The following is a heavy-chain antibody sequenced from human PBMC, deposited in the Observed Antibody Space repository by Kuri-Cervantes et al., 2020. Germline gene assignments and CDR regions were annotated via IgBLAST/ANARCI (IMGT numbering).Heavy chain of an antibody. J-gene: IGHJ4*02. D-gene: IGHD3-3*01. V-gene: IGHV3-30*18. CDR2: ISYDGSNK. CDR3: AKGTDYDCWSGYFSDKQWLDN. CDR1: GFTFSSYG. Sequence: GGSLRLSCAASGFTFSSYGMHWVRQAPGKGLEWVAVISYDGSNKYYADSVKGRFTISRDNSKNTLYLQMNSLRAEDTAVYYCAKGTDYDCWSGYFSDKQWLDNWGQGTLVTVSS.